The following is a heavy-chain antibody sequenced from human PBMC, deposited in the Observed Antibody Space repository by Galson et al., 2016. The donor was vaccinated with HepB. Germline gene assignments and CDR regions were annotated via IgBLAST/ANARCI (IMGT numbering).Heavy chain of an antibody. CDR3: AKGERALGLAS. D-gene: IGHD3-3*02. J-gene: IGHJ5*02. Sequence: SETLSLTCTVSGDSIITNRWWTWVRQAPGKGLEWIGEIFHTGDTKYNPSLKSRVTMSVDSSNNQFFLRLNSLTAADTAMYYCAKGERALGLASWGQGTLLTVSA. CDR2: IFHTGDT. V-gene: IGHV4-4*02. CDR1: GDSIITNRW.